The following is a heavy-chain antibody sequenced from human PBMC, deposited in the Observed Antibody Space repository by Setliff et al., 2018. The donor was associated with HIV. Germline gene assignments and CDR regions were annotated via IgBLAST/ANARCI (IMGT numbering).Heavy chain of an antibody. D-gene: IGHD2-21*02. CDR2: IHPIFGTT. Sequence: SVKVSCKASGGTFSSYITAWVRQAPGQGLEWMGGIHPIFGTTNYARDFMGRVSITADESTNTAYMELSSLRSDDSAVYYCALLNHIVVVTALLPGDYWGQGTPVTVSS. J-gene: IGHJ4*02. V-gene: IGHV1-69*13. CDR1: GGTFSSYI. CDR3: ALLNHIVVVTALLPGDY.